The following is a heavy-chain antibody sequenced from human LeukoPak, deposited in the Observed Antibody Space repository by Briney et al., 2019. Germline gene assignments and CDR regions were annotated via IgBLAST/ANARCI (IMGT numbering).Heavy chain of an antibody. D-gene: IGHD4-17*01. Sequence: ASVKVSCKASGYTFTGYYMHWVRQAPGQGLEWMGWISTYNGNTDYTQKLQGRVTMTTDTSTSTAYMELRSLRSDDTALYYCARTYGDYDGSYWYFDLWGRGTLVTVSS. CDR3: ARTYGDYDGSYWYFDL. CDR1: GYTFTGYY. J-gene: IGHJ2*01. V-gene: IGHV1-18*04. CDR2: ISTYNGNT.